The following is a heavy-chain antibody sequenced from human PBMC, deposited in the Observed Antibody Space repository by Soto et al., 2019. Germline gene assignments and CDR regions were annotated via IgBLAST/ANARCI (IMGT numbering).Heavy chain of an antibody. D-gene: IGHD6-13*01. CDR1: GGSISSYY. CDR2: IYYSGST. CDR3: ARIVLPRRIAGQLVQRGYYFDY. J-gene: IGHJ4*02. Sequence: SETLSLTCTVSGGSISSYYWSWIRQPPGKGLEWIGYIYYSGSTNYNPSLKSRVTISVDTSKNQFSLKLSSVTAADTAVYYCARIVLPRRIAGQLVQRGYYFDYWGQGTLVTVSS. V-gene: IGHV4-59*01.